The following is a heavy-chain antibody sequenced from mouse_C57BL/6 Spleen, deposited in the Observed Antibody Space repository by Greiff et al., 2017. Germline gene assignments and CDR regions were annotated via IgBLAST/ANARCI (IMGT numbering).Heavy chain of an antibody. CDR3: ARDGAGSSPFAY. D-gene: IGHD1-1*01. V-gene: IGHV5-4*01. CDR1: GFTFSSYA. Sequence: EVKVVESGGGLVKPGGSLKLSCAASGFTFSSYAMSWVRQTPEKRLEWVATISDGGSYTYYPDNVKGRFTISRDNAKNNLYLQMSHLKSEDTAMYYCARDGAGSSPFAYWGQGTLVTVSA. J-gene: IGHJ3*01. CDR2: ISDGGSYT.